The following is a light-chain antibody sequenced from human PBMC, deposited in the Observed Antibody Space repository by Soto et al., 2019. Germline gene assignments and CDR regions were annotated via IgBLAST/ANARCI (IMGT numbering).Light chain of an antibody. CDR2: GAS. J-gene: IGKJ1*01. CDR1: QSVSSSY. CDR3: QQYDNSPPCT. V-gene: IGKV3-20*01. Sequence: EIVLTQSPGTLSLSPGERATLSCRASQSVSSSYLAWYQQKPGQAPRLLIYGASNRATGIPDRFSGSGSGTDFTLTISRLEPEDLAVYYCQQYDNSPPCTFGQGTKVDIK.